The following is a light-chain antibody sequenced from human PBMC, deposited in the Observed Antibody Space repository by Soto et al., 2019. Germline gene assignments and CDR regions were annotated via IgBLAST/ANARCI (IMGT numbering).Light chain of an antibody. J-gene: IGLJ2*01. V-gene: IGLV1-44*01. CDR2: NRN. CDR3: AAWDDSRNGPR. CDR1: SSNIGSHT. Sequence: QSVLTQPPSASGTPGQRITISCSGSSSNIGSHTVNWYQQLPGATPKVLIYNRNERPSGVPDRFSGSKSGSSASLAISSLQPEDEAHYYCAAWDDSRNGPRFGGGTKLTVL.